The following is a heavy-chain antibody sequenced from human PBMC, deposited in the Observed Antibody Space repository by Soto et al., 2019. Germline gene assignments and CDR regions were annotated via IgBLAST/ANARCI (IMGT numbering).Heavy chain of an antibody. D-gene: IGHD4-17*01. CDR1: GFTVSSNY. CDR2: IYSGGST. V-gene: IGHV3-66*01. Sequence: EVQLVESGGGLVQPGGSLRLSCAASGFTVSSNYMSWVRQAPGKGLEWVSVIYSGGSTYYADSVKGRFTISRDNSKNTLYLQMNSLRAEDTAVYYCATAPLGAMTTVTPEFDYWGQGTLVTVSS. CDR3: ATAPLGAMTTVTPEFDY. J-gene: IGHJ4*02.